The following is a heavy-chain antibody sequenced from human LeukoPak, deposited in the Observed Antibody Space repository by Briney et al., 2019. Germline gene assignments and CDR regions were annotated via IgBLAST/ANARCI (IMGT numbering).Heavy chain of an antibody. Sequence: ASVKVSCKASGYTFTGYYMHWVRQAPGQGLEWMGWINPNSGGTNYAQKFQGRVTMTGDTSISTAYMEPSRLRSDDTAVYYCARDLSLAVPVQGYWGQGTLVTVSS. CDR2: INPNSGGT. V-gene: IGHV1-2*02. CDR3: ARDLSLAVPVQGY. D-gene: IGHD6-19*01. J-gene: IGHJ4*02. CDR1: GYTFTGYY.